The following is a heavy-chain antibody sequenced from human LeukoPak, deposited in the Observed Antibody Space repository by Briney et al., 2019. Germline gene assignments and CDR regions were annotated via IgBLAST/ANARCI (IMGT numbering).Heavy chain of an antibody. Sequence: GASVKVSCKASGYSFASYGISWVRQAPGQGLEWMGWINPYNGNTNYAQRLQGRVTMTTDTSTTTAYMELRSLTSDDTAVYYCARAPYSAAYNWFDPWGQGTLVTVSS. CDR3: ARAPYSAAYNWFDP. V-gene: IGHV1-18*01. CDR1: GYSFASYG. D-gene: IGHD2-2*01. CDR2: INPYNGNT. J-gene: IGHJ5*02.